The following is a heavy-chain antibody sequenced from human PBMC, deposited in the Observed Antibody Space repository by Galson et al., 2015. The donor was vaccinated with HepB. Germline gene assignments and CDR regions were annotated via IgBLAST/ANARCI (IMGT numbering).Heavy chain of an antibody. CDR3: ARDYYDSSGYYSYYYYGMDV. J-gene: IGHJ6*02. CDR1: GFTFSSYA. V-gene: IGHV3-30*04. D-gene: IGHD3-22*01. Sequence: SLRLSCAASGFTFSSYAMHWVRQAPGKGLEWVADISYDDSNKYYADSVKGRFTISRDNSKNTLYLQMNSLRAEDTAVYYCARDYYDSSGYYSYYYYGMDVWGQGTTVTVSS. CDR2: ISYDDSNK.